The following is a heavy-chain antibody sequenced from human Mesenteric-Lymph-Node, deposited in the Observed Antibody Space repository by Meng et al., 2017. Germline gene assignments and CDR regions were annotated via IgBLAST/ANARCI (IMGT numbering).Heavy chain of an antibody. CDR2: IYQTGST. CDR1: GASISSDW. V-gene: IGHV4-4*02. Sequence: QVQLQESGPGLVKPSDTLSLTCAVSGASISSDWWSWVRQPPGKGLEWIGEIYQTGSTNYNPSLKSRVTISIDKSKNQFSLKLTSVTAADTALYYCARDPTAVAGYFDYWGRGTLVTVSS. J-gene: IGHJ4*02. CDR3: ARDPTAVAGYFDY. D-gene: IGHD6-19*01.